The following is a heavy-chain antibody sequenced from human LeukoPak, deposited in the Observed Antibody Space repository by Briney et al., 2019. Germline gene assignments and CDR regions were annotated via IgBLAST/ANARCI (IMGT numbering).Heavy chain of an antibody. Sequence: GGSLRLSCAGSGFTFSTYWMHWVRQAPGGGLVWVSDINTDVSNTGYAASVKGRFTISRDNAKSTLYLQMTSLRVEDTALYYCAKESGYDVDLEYWGQGALVTVCS. CDR1: GFTFSTYW. D-gene: IGHD5-12*01. V-gene: IGHV3-74*01. CDR3: AKESGYDVDLEY. J-gene: IGHJ4*02. CDR2: INTDVSNT.